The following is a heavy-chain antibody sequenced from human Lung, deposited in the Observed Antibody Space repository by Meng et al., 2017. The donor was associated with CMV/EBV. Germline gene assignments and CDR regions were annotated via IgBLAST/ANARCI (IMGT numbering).Heavy chain of an antibody. V-gene: IGHV1-2*06. CDR3: AKSSDNGWSS. J-gene: IGHJ4*01. Sequence: VQLVQAGAEVKRPGAVVKISCQASGYSFSGFYLNWARHAPGHGLEWLGRVNPISDDTHLAQKFEGRITVTRGATINTAFMELTRLRPDDTAVYYCAKSSDNGWSSWGPGTLVTVSS. CDR1: GYSFSGFY. CDR2: VNPISDDT. D-gene: IGHD6-19*01.